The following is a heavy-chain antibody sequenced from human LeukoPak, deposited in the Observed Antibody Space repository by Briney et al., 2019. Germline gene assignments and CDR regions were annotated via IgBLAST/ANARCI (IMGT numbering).Heavy chain of an antibody. CDR2: INPIFRTA. V-gene: IGHV1-69*13. D-gene: IGHD3-3*01. J-gene: IGHJ6*02. Sequence: ASVKVSCKASGGTFTNSAISWVRQAPGQGLEWMGGINPIFRTANYAQQFQDRVTIIADESTSTAYMELSLLKFEDTAVYYCARGGGIFGVLTTAHYYGIDVWGQGTTVTVSS. CDR1: GGTFTNSA. CDR3: ARGGGIFGVLTTAHYYGIDV.